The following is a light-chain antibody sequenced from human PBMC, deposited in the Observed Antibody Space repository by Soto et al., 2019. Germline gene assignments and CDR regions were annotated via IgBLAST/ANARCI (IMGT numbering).Light chain of an antibody. V-gene: IGKV1-5*03. CDR2: KAS. CDR3: QQYASYST. CDR1: QSIGTW. Sequence: DIQMTQSPSTLSASVGDRVTITCRASQSIGTWLAWYQQKPGKAPKLLIYKASSLESGVPSRFSGSGSGTDFTLTISSLQPDDFATYYCQQYASYSTFGQGTKLDIK. J-gene: IGKJ2*01.